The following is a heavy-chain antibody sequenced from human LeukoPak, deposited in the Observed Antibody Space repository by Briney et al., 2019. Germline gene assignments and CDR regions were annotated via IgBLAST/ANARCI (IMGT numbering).Heavy chain of an antibody. V-gene: IGHV4-4*02. CDR3: ARDLYASGNYRSYWYFDL. CDR1: GGSISSSNW. CDR2: IYHSGST. Sequence: SETLSLTCAVSGGSISSSNWWSWVRQPPGKGLEWIGEIYHSGSTNYNPSLKSRVTISVDTSKKQFSLKLNSVTAADTAVYYCARDLYASGNYRSYWYFDLWGRGTLVTVSS. J-gene: IGHJ2*01. D-gene: IGHD3-10*01.